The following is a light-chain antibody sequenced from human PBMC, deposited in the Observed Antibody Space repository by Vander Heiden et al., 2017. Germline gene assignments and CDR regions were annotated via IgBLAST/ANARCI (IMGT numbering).Light chain of an antibody. J-gene: IGKJ4*01. CDR1: QDISNY. CDR3: QHYDNLPLT. CDR2: DAS. V-gene: IGKV1-33*01. Sequence: DIQMTQSPSSLSASVGDRVTITCQASQDISNYLGWYQQKPGKAPKLLIYDASNLETGVPSRFSGSGSGTDFTFTINSLQPEDIATYYGQHYDNLPLTFGGGTKVEMK.